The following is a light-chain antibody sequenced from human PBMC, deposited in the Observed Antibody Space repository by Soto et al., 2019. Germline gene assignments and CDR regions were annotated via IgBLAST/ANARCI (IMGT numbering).Light chain of an antibody. CDR2: LNSDGSH. CDR1: SGHSTYA. V-gene: IGLV4-69*02. CDR3: QTWGTGIRV. J-gene: IGLJ2*01. Sequence: QLVLTQSSSASASLGASVKLTCTLSSGHSTYAIAWHQQQPEKGPRYLMKLNSDGSHTKGDGIPGRFSGSSSGAERYLTISSLQSEDEADYYCQTWGTGIRVFGGGTKVTVL.